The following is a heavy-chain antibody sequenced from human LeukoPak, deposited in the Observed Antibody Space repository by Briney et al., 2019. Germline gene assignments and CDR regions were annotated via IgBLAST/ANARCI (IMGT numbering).Heavy chain of an antibody. Sequence: ASVKVSCKVPGYTLTELSMHWVRQAPGKGLEWMGGFDPKDGATIYAQKFQGRVTMTEDTSTDTAYMELSSLRSEDTAVYYCATVVLYSGYYFDYWGQGTLVTVSS. CDR2: FDPKDGAT. CDR1: GYTLTELS. J-gene: IGHJ4*02. D-gene: IGHD5-12*01. CDR3: ATVVLYSGYYFDY. V-gene: IGHV1-24*01.